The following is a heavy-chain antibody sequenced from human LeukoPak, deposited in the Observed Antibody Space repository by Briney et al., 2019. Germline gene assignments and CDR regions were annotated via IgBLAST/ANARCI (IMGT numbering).Heavy chain of an antibody. Sequence: SETLSLTCTVSGYSISSGYYWGWIRQPPGKGLEWIGSIYHSGRTFYNPSLKSRVTISVDTSKNQFSLKLSSVTAADTAVYYCARGGDIVVVVAATRWYFDLWGRGTLVTVSS. CDR3: ARGGDIVVVVAATRWYFDL. J-gene: IGHJ2*01. D-gene: IGHD2-15*01. CDR1: GYSISSGYY. V-gene: IGHV4-38-2*02. CDR2: IYHSGRT.